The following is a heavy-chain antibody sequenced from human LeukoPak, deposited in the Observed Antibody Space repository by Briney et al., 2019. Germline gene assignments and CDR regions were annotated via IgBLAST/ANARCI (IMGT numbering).Heavy chain of an antibody. V-gene: IGHV3-23*01. CDR2: ISGSGGST. D-gene: IGHD6-19*01. Sequence: GGSLRLSCAASGFTFSSYAMSWVRQAPGKGLEWVSAISGSGGSTYYADSVKGRFTISRDNSKNTLYPQMNSLRAEDTAVYYCAKVSVAGIILGYWGQGTLVTVSS. CDR3: AKVSVAGIILGY. J-gene: IGHJ4*02. CDR1: GFTFSSYA.